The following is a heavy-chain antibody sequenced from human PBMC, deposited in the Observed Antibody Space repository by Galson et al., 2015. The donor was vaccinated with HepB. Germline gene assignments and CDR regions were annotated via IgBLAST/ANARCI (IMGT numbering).Heavy chain of an antibody. Sequence: SLRLSCAASGFTFSSYGMHWVRQAPGKGLEWVAFIRYDGSNKYYADSVKGRFTISRDNSKNTLFLQMNSLRAEDTAVYYCAKDSLPDILQEYYFDYWGQGTLVTVSS. V-gene: IGHV3-30*02. CDR2: IRYDGSNK. CDR1: GFTFSSYG. J-gene: IGHJ4*02. D-gene: IGHD3-9*01. CDR3: AKDSLPDILQEYYFDY.